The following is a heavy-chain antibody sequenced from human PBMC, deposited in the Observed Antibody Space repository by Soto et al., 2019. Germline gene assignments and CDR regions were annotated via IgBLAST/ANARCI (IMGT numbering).Heavy chain of an antibody. J-gene: IGHJ4*02. D-gene: IGHD2-8*01. CDR3: ARQDIVLMVYANDY. CDR2: IYYSGST. V-gene: IGHV4-39*01. Sequence: SETLSLTCTFACRSISSSSYYWGWIRQPPGKGLEWIGSIYYSGSTYYNPSLKSRVTISVDTSKNQLSLKLSSVTAADTAVYYCARQDIVLMVYANDYWGQGTLVTVS. CDR1: CRSISSSSYY.